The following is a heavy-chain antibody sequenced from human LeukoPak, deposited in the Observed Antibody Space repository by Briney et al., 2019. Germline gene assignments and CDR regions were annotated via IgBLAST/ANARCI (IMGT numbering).Heavy chain of an antibody. J-gene: IGHJ4*02. Sequence: ASVKVSCKASGYTFTGYYMHWVRQAPGQGLEWMGWINPNSGGTNYAQKFQGRVTMTRDTSISTAYMELSRLRSDDTAVYYCARDPGYYDSSGYPVFGYWGQGTLVTVSS. CDR2: INPNSGGT. CDR1: GYTFTGYY. V-gene: IGHV1-2*02. CDR3: ARDPGYYDSSGYPVFGY. D-gene: IGHD3-22*01.